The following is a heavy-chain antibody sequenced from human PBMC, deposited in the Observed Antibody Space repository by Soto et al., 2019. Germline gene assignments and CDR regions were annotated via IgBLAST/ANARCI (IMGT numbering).Heavy chain of an antibody. V-gene: IGHV4-59*01. J-gene: IGHJ6*02. D-gene: IGHD3-3*01. CDR1: GGSISSYY. CDR2: IYYSGST. CDR3: ARGYYDSWSGLTYYYYGMDV. Sequence: PSETLSLTCTVSGGSISSYYWSWIRQPPGKGLEWIGYIYYSGSTNYNPSLKSRVTISVDTSKNQFSLKLSSVTAADTAVYYCARGYYDSWSGLTYYYYGMDVWGQGTTVTVSS.